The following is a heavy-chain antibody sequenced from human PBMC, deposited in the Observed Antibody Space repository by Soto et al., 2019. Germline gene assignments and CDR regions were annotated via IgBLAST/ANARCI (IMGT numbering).Heavy chain of an antibody. J-gene: IGHJ4*02. CDR3: ARDGYCSGGSCYSVLVFDY. V-gene: IGHV3-33*01. CDR1: GFTFSSYG. Sequence: QVQLVESGGGVVQPGRSLRLSCAASGFTFSSYGMHWVHQAPGKGLEWVAVIWYDGSNKYYADSVKGRFTISRDNSKNTLYLQMNSLRAEDTAVYYCARDGYCSGGSCYSVLVFDYWGQGTLVTVSS. D-gene: IGHD2-15*01. CDR2: IWYDGSNK.